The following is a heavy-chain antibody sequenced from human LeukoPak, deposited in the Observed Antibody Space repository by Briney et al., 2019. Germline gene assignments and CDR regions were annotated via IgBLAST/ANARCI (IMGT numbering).Heavy chain of an antibody. J-gene: IGHJ4*02. CDR1: GFTFSSYA. CDR3: ARGEIMITFGGDKYFDY. Sequence: PGGSLRLSCAASGFTFSSYAMHWVRQAPGKGLEYVSAISSNGGSTYYANSVKGRFTISRDNSKNTLYLQMGSLRAEDMAVYYCARGEIMITFGGDKYFDYWGQGTLVTVSS. D-gene: IGHD3-16*01. CDR2: ISSNGGST. V-gene: IGHV3-64*01.